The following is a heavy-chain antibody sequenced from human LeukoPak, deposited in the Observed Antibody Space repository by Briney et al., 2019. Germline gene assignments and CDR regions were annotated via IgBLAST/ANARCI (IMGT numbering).Heavy chain of an antibody. V-gene: IGHV3-11*04. CDR1: GFTSSEYD. D-gene: IGHD3-3*01. J-gene: IGHJ5*02. CDR2: ISSRGSTI. Sequence: GGSLRLSCAASGFTSSEYDMSWIRHGPGKGLEWVSYISSRGSTIYYADSVQGRFTISRDNAKNSLYLQMNSLRAEDTAVYYCAREEVHDFWSGYSPNRFDPWGQGTLITVSS. CDR3: AREEVHDFWSGYSPNRFDP.